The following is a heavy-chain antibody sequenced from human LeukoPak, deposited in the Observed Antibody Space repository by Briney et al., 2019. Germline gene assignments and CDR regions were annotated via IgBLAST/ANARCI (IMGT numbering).Heavy chain of an antibody. CDR1: GFTFGSYS. Sequence: GGSLRLSCAGSGFTFGSYSMNWVRHAPGKGLEWVSYIGHTGSITDYADSVKGRFTISRDNAKNSLYLQMNTLRAEDTAVYYCARQYYYDSSLARGYFDYWGQGTLVTVSS. D-gene: IGHD3-22*01. V-gene: IGHV3-48*04. CDR2: IGHTGSIT. CDR3: ARQYYYDSSLARGYFDY. J-gene: IGHJ4*02.